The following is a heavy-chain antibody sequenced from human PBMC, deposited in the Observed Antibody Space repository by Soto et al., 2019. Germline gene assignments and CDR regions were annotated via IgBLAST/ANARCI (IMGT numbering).Heavy chain of an antibody. Sequence: GGSLRLSCAASGFSVSSNYMSWVRQAPGKGLEWVSVIYSGAYYADSVKGRFTISRDNSKNTLYLQMNSLRAEDTAVYYCVRNYYNNSVGRNWGQGTLVTVSS. CDR1: GFSVSSNY. D-gene: IGHD3-22*01. V-gene: IGHV3-53*01. J-gene: IGHJ4*02. CDR2: IYSGA. CDR3: VRNYYNNSVGRN.